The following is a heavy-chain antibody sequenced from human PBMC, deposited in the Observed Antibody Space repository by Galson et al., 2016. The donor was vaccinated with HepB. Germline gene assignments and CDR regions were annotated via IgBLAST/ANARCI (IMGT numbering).Heavy chain of an antibody. CDR2: ISGIGGSA. CDR1: GFTFSTYA. J-gene: IGHJ6*02. D-gene: IGHD2-2*02. Sequence: SLRLSCAASGFTFSTYAMSWVRQAPGKGLEWVSGISGIGGSAYYADSVKGRFTISRDTSKNTLYLQMNSLKTEDTAVYYCVSYCSSTSCYTKSDYYYYYGMDVWGQGTTVTVSS. V-gene: IGHV3-23*01. CDR3: VSYCSSTSCYTKSDYYYYYGMDV.